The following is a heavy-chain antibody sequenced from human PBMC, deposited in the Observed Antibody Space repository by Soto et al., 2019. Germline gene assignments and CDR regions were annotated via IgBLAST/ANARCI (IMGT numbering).Heavy chain of an antibody. CDR2: ISYSGST. J-gene: IGHJ4*02. CDR3: AAGPNLYFFDD. CDR1: GGSVSSSDYH. Sequence: SETLSLTCTVSGGSVSSSDYHWTWIRQHPGKGLEWIGYISYSGSTYYNPSLQSRVIISVDTSKNQFSLKLNSVTAADTAAYFCAAGPNLYFFDDWGQGTPVTVSS. V-gene: IGHV4-31*03.